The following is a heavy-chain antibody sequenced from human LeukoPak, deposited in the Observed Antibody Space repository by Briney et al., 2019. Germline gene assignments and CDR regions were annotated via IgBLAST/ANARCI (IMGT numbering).Heavy chain of an antibody. V-gene: IGHV5-51*01. CDR1: GYSFTSYW. D-gene: IGHD3-10*01. CDR3: ARPIGGSGSYTYYFDY. Sequence: GESLKISCKGSGYSFTSYWIGWVRQMPGKGLEWMGIIYPGDSDTRYSPSFQGQVTISADKSISTAYLQWSSLKASDTAMYYCARPIGGSGSYTYYFDYWGQGTLVTVSS. J-gene: IGHJ4*02. CDR2: IYPGDSDT.